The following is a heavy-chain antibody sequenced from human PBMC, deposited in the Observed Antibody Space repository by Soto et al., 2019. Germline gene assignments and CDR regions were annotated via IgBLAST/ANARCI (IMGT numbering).Heavy chain of an antibody. CDR3: ATSSCSGSAHFDY. Sequence: QVQLVQSGAEVKMPGSSVKVSCTASGGTFTSYTFSWVRQVPGQGLEWMGRIIPILRMADFAQKFQGRVTINADESTSTVYMKLSSLRSEDTAVYYCATSSCSGSAHFDYWGQGTLVNVS. CDR1: GGTFTSYT. J-gene: IGHJ4*02. D-gene: IGHD3-10*02. CDR2: IIPILRMA. V-gene: IGHV1-69*02.